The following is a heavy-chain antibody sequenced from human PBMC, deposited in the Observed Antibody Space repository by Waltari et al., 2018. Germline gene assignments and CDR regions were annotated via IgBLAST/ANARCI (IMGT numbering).Heavy chain of an antibody. V-gene: IGHV4-39*01. CDR1: GGSISSERYY. Sequence: QLQLQESGPGLVKPSETLSLTCTVSGGSISSERYYWGWIRQPPGKGLEWIGIISYSGRTYYTPSLKSRVTISVDTSKNQFSLNLKSVTAADTAVYYCALVRVVNAFDIWGQGTMVTVSS. CDR2: ISYSGRT. CDR3: ALVRVVNAFDI. D-gene: IGHD3-3*01. J-gene: IGHJ3*02.